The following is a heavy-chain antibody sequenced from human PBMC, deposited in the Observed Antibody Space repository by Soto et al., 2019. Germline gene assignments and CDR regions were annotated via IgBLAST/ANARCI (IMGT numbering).Heavy chain of an antibody. Sequence: PGGSLRLSCAASGFTFSSYGMHWVRQAPGKGLEWVAVIWYDGSNKYYADSVKGRFTISRDNSKNTPYLQMNSLRAEDTAVYYCARDSYGRRYYFDYWGQGTLVTVSS. CDR3: ARDSYGRRYYFDY. CDR2: IWYDGSNK. CDR1: GFTFSSYG. D-gene: IGHD5-18*01. V-gene: IGHV3-33*01. J-gene: IGHJ4*02.